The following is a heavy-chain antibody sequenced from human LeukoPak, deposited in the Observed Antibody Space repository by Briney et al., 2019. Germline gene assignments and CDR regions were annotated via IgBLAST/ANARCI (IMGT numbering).Heavy chain of an antibody. V-gene: IGHV3-30-3*01. CDR3: ARAGSSGWYGYFQH. D-gene: IGHD6-19*01. CDR2: ISYDGSNK. Sequence: PGGSLRLSCAASGFTFSSYAMNWVRQAPGKGLEWVAVISYDGSNKYYADSVKGRFTISRDNSKNTIYLQMNSLRSDDTAVYYCARAGSSGWYGYFQHWGQGTLVTVSS. CDR1: GFTFSSYA. J-gene: IGHJ1*01.